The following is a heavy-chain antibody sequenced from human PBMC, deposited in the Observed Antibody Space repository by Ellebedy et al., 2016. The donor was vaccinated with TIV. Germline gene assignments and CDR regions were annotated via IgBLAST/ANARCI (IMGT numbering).Heavy chain of an antibody. CDR2: IYYGGST. J-gene: IGHJ3*02. CDR1: GGSFSSYY. CDR3: ARRGDRSGFDAFDI. Sequence: MPSETLSLTCTVSGGSFSSYYWSWIRQPPGKGLEWVGYIYYGGSTNYNPSLKSRVTISMNTSENQFSLKLRSVTAADTALYYCARRGDRSGFDAFDIWGQGTTVTVSS. V-gene: IGHV4-59*08. D-gene: IGHD6-19*01.